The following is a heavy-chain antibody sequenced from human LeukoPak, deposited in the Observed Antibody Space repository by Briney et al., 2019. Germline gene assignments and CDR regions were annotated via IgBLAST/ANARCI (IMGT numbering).Heavy chain of an antibody. CDR3: AGGSVPHYYYYYMDV. J-gene: IGHJ6*03. Sequence: GGSLRLSCAASGFTFSAFGMHWVRQAPGKGLEWVTFIPYDGSDKYYADSVKGRFTISRDNSKNTLYLQMNNMRTEDTAVYYCAGGSVPHYYYYYMDVWGKGTTVTISS. CDR2: IPYDGSDK. CDR1: GFTFSAFG. V-gene: IGHV3-30*02. D-gene: IGHD3-16*01.